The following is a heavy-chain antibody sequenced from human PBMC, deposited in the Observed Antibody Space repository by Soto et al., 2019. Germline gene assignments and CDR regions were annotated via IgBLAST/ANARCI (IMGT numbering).Heavy chain of an antibody. CDR2: IHHSGSSGST. J-gene: IGHJ4*02. Sequence: SETLSLTCAVSGDFISSSNWWSWVRQPPGKGLEWIGEIHHSGSSGSTNYNPSLKSRVIISVDKSKNQFSLKLSSVTAADTAVYYCARHRPPDFGFGEPFDYWGQGTLVTVSS. CDR1: GDFISSSNW. CDR3: ARHRPPDFGFGEPFDY. V-gene: IGHV4-4*02. D-gene: IGHD3-10*01.